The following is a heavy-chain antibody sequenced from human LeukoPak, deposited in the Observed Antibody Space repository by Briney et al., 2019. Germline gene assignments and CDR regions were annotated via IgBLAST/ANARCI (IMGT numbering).Heavy chain of an antibody. J-gene: IGHJ4*02. Sequence: GGSLRLSCAASGFTVSSNYMSWVRQAPGKGLEWVSVIYSGGTTYYADSVKGRFTISRDNSKNTLYLQMSSLRAEDTAVYYCARAVDYYDSSGYYFDYWGQGTLVTVSS. CDR2: IYSGGTT. D-gene: IGHD3-22*01. V-gene: IGHV3-53*01. CDR1: GFTVSSNY. CDR3: ARAVDYYDSSGYYFDY.